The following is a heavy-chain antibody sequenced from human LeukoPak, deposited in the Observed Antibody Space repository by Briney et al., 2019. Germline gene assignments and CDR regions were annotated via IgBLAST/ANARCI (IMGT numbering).Heavy chain of an antibody. CDR1: GITFSSYA. CDR2: ISGSGGST. Sequence: PGGSLRLSCAASGITFSSYAMSWVRQAPGKGLEWVSAISGSGGSTYYADSVKGRFTISRDNSKNTLYLQMNSLRAEDTAVYYCANAGYISGWTARYYFDYWGQGTLVTVSS. CDR3: ANAGYISGWTARYYFDY. J-gene: IGHJ4*02. V-gene: IGHV3-23*01. D-gene: IGHD6-19*01.